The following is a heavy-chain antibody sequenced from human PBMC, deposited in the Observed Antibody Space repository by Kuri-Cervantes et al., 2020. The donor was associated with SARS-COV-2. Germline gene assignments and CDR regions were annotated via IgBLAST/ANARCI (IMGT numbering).Heavy chain of an antibody. J-gene: IGHJ5*02. CDR3: ARGRLYYDILTGYYTASWFDP. V-gene: IGHV1-46*01. CDR1: GYTFTSYY. CDR2: ISPSGGST. D-gene: IGHD3-9*01. Sequence: ASVKVSCKASGYTFTSYYMHWVRQAPGQGLEWMGIISPSGGSTSYAQKFQGRVTISVDTSKNQFSLKLSSVTAADTAVYYCARGRLYYDILTGYYTASWFDPWGQGTRVTVSS.